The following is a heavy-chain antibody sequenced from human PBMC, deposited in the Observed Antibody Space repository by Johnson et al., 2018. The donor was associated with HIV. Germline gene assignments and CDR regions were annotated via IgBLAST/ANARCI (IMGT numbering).Heavy chain of an antibody. V-gene: IGHV3-48*04. CDR2: IGRSGSTF. Sequence: VQLVESGGGLVQPGGSLRLSCAASGFTFSTYWMSWVRQAPGKGLEWVSYIGRSGSTFYYADSVKGRFTISRHNATNSLYLQMNSLRAEDTAVYFCARDLRFNRTVQGRVIISCVFDMWGQGTVVHVSS. D-gene: IGHD3-10*01. CDR1: GFTFSTYW. J-gene: IGHJ3*02. CDR3: ARDLRFNRTVQGRVIISCVFDM.